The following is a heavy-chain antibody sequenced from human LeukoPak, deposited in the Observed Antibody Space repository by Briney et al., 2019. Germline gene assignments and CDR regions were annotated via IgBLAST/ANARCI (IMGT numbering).Heavy chain of an antibody. D-gene: IGHD2-21*01. CDR3: AKDIFRWAFDY. V-gene: IGHV3-23*01. Sequence: GGSLRLSCAASGFTFSNNAMSWVRQAPGKGLEWVSGIEGSGDATHYADSVKGRFTISRDTSKNTLYLQMNSLRAEDTAVYYCAKDIFRWAFDYWVQGTLVTVSS. CDR2: IEGSGDAT. J-gene: IGHJ4*02. CDR1: GFTFSNNA.